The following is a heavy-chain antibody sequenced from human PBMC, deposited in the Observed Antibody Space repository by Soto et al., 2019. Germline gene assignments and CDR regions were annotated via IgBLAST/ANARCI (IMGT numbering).Heavy chain of an antibody. Sequence: QVQLVESGGGVVQPGTSLRLSCAASRFTFSSYAMHWVRQAPGKGLEWVAIISYDGSNKYYAVSVKGRSTISRDNSKNTLYLQMNSLTAENTAVYYCARESESLDYWGQGSLVTVSS. D-gene: IGHD3-10*01. V-gene: IGHV3-30-3*01. CDR3: ARESESLDY. CDR2: ISYDGSNK. J-gene: IGHJ4*02. CDR1: RFTFSSYA.